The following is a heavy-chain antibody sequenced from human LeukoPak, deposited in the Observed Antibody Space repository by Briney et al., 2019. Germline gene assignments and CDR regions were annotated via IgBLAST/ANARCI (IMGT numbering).Heavy chain of an antibody. Sequence: GGSLRLSCVVSGFTFSSYTMNWVRQAPGKGLDWVSSISSGSGHIYYADSVKGRFTISRDNAKNSLYLQMHSLRAEDTAVYYCARAGGYSGYDFLYWGQGTLVTVSS. CDR1: GFTFSSYT. J-gene: IGHJ4*02. V-gene: IGHV3-21*01. CDR3: ARAGGYSGYDFLY. CDR2: ISSGSGHI. D-gene: IGHD5-12*01.